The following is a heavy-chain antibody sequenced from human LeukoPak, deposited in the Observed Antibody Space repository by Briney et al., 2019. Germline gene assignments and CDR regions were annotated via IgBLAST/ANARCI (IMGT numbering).Heavy chain of an antibody. J-gene: IGHJ4*02. CDR3: ARDRDGYSSGWYFDY. CDR2: INPNSGGT. D-gene: IGHD6-19*01. CDR1: GYTFTSHY. V-gene: IGHV1-2*02. Sequence: GASVKVSCKASGYTFTSHYMHWVRQAPGQGLEWMGWINPNSGGTNYAQKFQGRVTMTRDTSISTAYMELSRLRSDDTAVYYCARDRDGYSSGWYFDYWGQGTLVTVSS.